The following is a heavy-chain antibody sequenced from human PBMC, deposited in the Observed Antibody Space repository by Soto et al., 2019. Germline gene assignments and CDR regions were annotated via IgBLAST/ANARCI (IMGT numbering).Heavy chain of an antibody. J-gene: IGHJ6*02. Sequence: GASVKVSCKASGYTFTSYAMHWVRQAPGQRLEWMGWINAGNGNTKYSQKFQGRVTITRDTSASTAYMELSSLRSEDTAVYYCAGRRYCSGTSCYRNYYYGTDVWGQGTTVTASS. CDR2: INAGNGNT. D-gene: IGHD2-2*02. CDR1: GYTFTSYA. CDR3: AGRRYCSGTSCYRNYYYGTDV. V-gene: IGHV1-3*01.